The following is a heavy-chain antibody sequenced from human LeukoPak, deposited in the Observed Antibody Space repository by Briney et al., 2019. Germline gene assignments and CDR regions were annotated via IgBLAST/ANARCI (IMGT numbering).Heavy chain of an antibody. CDR2: IYHSGST. V-gene: IGHV4-4*02. Sequence: SGTLSLTCAVSGGSISSSNWWSWVRQPPGKGLEWIGEIYHSGSTNYNPSLKSRVTISADKSKNQFSLKPSSVTAADTAVYYCARAVDWNSSSWYPDYWGQGTLVTVSS. CDR3: ARAVDWNSSSWYPDY. CDR1: GGSISSSNW. J-gene: IGHJ4*02. D-gene: IGHD6-13*01.